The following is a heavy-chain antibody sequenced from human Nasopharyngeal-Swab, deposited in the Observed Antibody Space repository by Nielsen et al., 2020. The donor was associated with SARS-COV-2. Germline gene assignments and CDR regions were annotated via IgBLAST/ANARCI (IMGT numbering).Heavy chain of an antibody. CDR2: ISYDGSNK. J-gene: IGHJ6*03. CDR3: AREGNYYDSSGYYSKYYYYYMDV. CDR1: GFTFSSYA. D-gene: IGHD3-22*01. Sequence: GESLKIPCAASGFTFSSYAMHLVRQAPGKGLELVAVISYDGSNKYYADSVKGRFTISRDNSKNTLYLQMNSLRAEDTAVYYCAREGNYYDSSGYYSKYYYYYMDVWGKGTTVTVSS. V-gene: IGHV3-30*14.